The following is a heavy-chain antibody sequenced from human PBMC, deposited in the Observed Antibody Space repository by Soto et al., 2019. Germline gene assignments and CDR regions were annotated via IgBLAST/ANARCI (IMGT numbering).Heavy chain of an antibody. CDR2: ISGSGGST. J-gene: IGHJ5*02. D-gene: IGHD6-19*01. Sequence: GGSLRLSCXASGFTFSSYAMSWVRQAPGKGLEWVSAISGSGGSTYYADSVKGRFTISRDNSKNTLYLQMNSLRAEDTAVYYCAKDRGSGWHKNWFDPWGQGTLVTVSS. CDR3: AKDRGSGWHKNWFDP. CDR1: GFTFSSYA. V-gene: IGHV3-23*01.